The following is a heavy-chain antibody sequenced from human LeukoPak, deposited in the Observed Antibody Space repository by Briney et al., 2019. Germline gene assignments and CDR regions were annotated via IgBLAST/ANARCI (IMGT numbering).Heavy chain of an antibody. CDR1: GYTFTSYY. CDR2: INPSGGST. D-gene: IGHD2-21*02. J-gene: IGHJ4*02. V-gene: IGHV1-46*01. Sequence: ASVKVSCKASGYTFTSYYMHWVRQAPGQGLEWMGIINPSGGSTSYAQKFQGRVTMTRDTSTSTVYVELSSLRSEDTAVYYCARGDDCGGDCYSGNSFDYWGQGTLVTVSS. CDR3: ARGDDCGGDCYSGNSFDY.